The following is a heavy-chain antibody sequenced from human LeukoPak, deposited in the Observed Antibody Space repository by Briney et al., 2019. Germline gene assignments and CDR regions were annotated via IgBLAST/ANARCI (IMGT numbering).Heavy chain of an antibody. D-gene: IGHD6-13*01. Sequence: GGSLRLSCAASGFTFSSYWMSWVRQAPGKGLEWVSVIYSGGSTYYADSVKGRFTISRDNSKNTLYLQMNSLRAEDTAVYYCARGGPAAGRFDYWGQGTLVTVSS. V-gene: IGHV3-66*01. CDR3: ARGGPAAGRFDY. J-gene: IGHJ4*02. CDR2: IYSGGST. CDR1: GFTFSSYW.